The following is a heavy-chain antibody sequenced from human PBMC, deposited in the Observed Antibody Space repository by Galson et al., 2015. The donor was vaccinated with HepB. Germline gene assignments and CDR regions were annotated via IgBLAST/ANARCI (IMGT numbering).Heavy chain of an antibody. CDR1: GFTFSSYG. Sequence: SLRLSCAASGFTFSSYGMSWVRQAPGKGLEWVSGISGSGENTYYADSVKGRFTISRDNSKNTLFLQMNSLKAEDTAVYYCSKDSMYSSGHDYWGQGTLVTVSS. J-gene: IGHJ4*02. CDR3: SKDSMYSSGHDY. CDR2: ISGSGENT. V-gene: IGHV3-23*01. D-gene: IGHD6-19*01.